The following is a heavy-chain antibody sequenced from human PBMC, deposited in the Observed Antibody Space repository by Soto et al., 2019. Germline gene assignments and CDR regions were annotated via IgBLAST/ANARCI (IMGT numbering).Heavy chain of an antibody. CDR1: GFTFSSYS. D-gene: IGHD2-2*01. V-gene: IGHV3-21*01. CDR3: AYQPLSQRGDAFDI. Sequence: EVQLVESGGGLVKPGGSLRLSCAASGFTFSSYSMNWVRQAPGKGLEWVSSISSSSSYIYYADSVKGRFTISRDNAKNTLYLQMNSLRAGDTAVSYCAYQPLSQRGDAFDIWGQGTMVTVSS. J-gene: IGHJ3*02. CDR2: ISSSSSYI.